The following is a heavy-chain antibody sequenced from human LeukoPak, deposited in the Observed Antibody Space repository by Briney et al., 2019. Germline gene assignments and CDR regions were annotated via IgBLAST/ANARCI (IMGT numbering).Heavy chain of an antibody. CDR2: IYPRDGST. CDR1: GYTFTSNY. Sequence: ASVKVSCKASGYTFTSNYIHWVRQAPGQGLEWMGMIYPRDGSTSYAQKSQGRVTVTRDTSTSTVHMELSGLRSEDTAVYYCARDQEGFDYWGQGTLVTVSS. J-gene: IGHJ4*02. V-gene: IGHV1-46*01. CDR3: ARDQEGFDY.